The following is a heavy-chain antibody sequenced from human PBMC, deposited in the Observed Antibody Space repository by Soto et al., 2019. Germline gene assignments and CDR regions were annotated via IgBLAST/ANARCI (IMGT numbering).Heavy chain of an antibody. CDR2: ISAYNGNT. Sequence: ASVQVSCKASGYTFTSYGISWVRQAPGQGLEWMGWISAYNGNTNYAQKLQGRVTMTTDTSTSTAYMELRSLRSDDTAVYYCAREISSTIYYYYGMDVWGQGTTVTVSS. D-gene: IGHD2-2*01. CDR1: GYTFTSYG. J-gene: IGHJ6*02. CDR3: AREISSTIYYYYGMDV. V-gene: IGHV1-18*04.